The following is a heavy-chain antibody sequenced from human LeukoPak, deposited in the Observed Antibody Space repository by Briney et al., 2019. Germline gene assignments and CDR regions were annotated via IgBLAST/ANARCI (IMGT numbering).Heavy chain of an antibody. V-gene: IGHV3-7*01. CDR2: IKQDGSEK. D-gene: IGHD4-11*01. CDR3: ARGYGNYGY. CDR1: GCTFNSYW. Sequence: PGGSLRLSCAASGCTFNSYWMSGVRQAPGKGLERVANIKQDGSEKYYVDSVKGRFTISRDNAKNSLYLQMNSLRAEDTAVYYCARGYGNYGYWGQGTLVTVSS. J-gene: IGHJ4*02.